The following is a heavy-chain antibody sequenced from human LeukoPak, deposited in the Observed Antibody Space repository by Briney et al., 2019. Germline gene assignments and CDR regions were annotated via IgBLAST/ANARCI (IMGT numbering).Heavy chain of an antibody. Sequence: SVKVSCKASGGTFSTYAITWVRQAPGQGLEWMGRIFPIFGMANYAQKFQGRVTLTADKSTRTAYMELSSLRSDDTAVYYCARDGGWLQTQNHYYYHGMDVWGPGTTVTVSS. D-gene: IGHD5-24*01. V-gene: IGHV1-69*04. CDR1: GGTFSTYA. CDR3: ARDGGWLQTQNHYYYHGMDV. CDR2: IFPIFGMA. J-gene: IGHJ6*02.